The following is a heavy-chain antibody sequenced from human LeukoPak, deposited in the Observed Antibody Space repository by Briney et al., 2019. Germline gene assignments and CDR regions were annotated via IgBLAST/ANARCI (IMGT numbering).Heavy chain of an antibody. J-gene: IGHJ4*02. V-gene: IGHV3-74*01. Sequence: RLSCXASXXTFXXXXXXWVXXXXGXXLXWVSRITPDGSRTDYADSVKGRFTISRDNAKKTLYLQMNSLRAEDTAVYFCARDXXXNGDYWGQXXXVTXX. CDR1: XXTFXXXX. D-gene: IGHD2-8*01. CDR3: ARDXXXNGDY. CDR2: ITPDGSRT.